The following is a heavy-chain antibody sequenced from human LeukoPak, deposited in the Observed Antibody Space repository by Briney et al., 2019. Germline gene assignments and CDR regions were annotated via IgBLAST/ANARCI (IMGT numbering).Heavy chain of an antibody. CDR1: GGTFSSYG. CDR3: ARDAGPYYDILTLRVFDY. CDR2: IIPILGIA. J-gene: IGHJ4*02. Sequence: SVSLTCKASGGTFSSYGISWVRQAPGQGLEWMGRIIPILGIANYAQKFQGRFTITADKSKSTAYMELSSLRSEDTAVYYCARDAGPYYDILTLRVFDYWGAGEPGSVSS. V-gene: IGHV1-69*04. D-gene: IGHD3-9*01.